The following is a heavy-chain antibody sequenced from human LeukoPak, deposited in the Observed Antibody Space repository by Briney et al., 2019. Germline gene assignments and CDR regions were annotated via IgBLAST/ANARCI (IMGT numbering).Heavy chain of an antibody. J-gene: IGHJ4*02. Sequence: PGGSLRLPCAASGFTFSDYYMSWIRQAPGKGLEWVSYISSSSSYTNYADSVKGRFTISRDNAKNSLYLQMNSLRAEDTAVYYCARRYSSGWYFDYWGQGTLVTVSS. V-gene: IGHV3-11*06. CDR2: ISSSSSYT. CDR1: GFTFSDYY. CDR3: ARRYSSGWYFDY. D-gene: IGHD6-19*01.